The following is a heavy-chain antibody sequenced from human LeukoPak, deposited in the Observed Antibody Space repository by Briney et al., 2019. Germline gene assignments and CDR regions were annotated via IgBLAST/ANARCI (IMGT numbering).Heavy chain of an antibody. CDR2: ISAYNGNT. D-gene: IGHD6-19*01. CDR3: ARPHSSGWYRDNYYMDV. CDR1: GYTFTSYG. J-gene: IGHJ6*03. Sequence: GASVKVSCKASGYTFTSYGISWVRQAPGQGLEWMGWISAYNGNTNYAQKLQGRVTMTTDTSTSTAYMELRSLRSDDTAVYYCARPHSSGWYRDNYYMDVWGKGTTVTISS. V-gene: IGHV1-18*01.